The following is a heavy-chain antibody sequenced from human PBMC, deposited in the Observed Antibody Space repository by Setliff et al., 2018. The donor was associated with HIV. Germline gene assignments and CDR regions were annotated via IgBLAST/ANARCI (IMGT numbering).Heavy chain of an antibody. J-gene: IGHJ4*02. CDR3: ASTGGYSYGFFDS. Sequence: SETLSLTCTVSGGSISSGSYYWSWIRQPAGKGLEWIGHIYTSGSTNYNPSLKSRVTISVDTSKNQFSLKLSSVTAADTTVYYCASTGGYSYGFFDSWGQGALVTVSS. D-gene: IGHD5-18*01. CDR1: GGSISSGSYY. CDR2: IYTSGST. V-gene: IGHV4-61*09.